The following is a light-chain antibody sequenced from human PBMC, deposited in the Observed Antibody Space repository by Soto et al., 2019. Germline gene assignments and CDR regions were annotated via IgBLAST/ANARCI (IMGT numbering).Light chain of an antibody. CDR2: AAS. CDR3: QQSYNIPRAT. Sequence: DIQLTQSPSFLSASVGDRVTITCRASQSISIYLNWYQQKPGEAPKVLIYAASSLQSGVPPRFSGSGSGTDFTLTISSLQPEDFATYFCQQSYNIPRATFGQGTKVDIK. J-gene: IGKJ1*01. V-gene: IGKV1-39*01. CDR1: QSISIY.